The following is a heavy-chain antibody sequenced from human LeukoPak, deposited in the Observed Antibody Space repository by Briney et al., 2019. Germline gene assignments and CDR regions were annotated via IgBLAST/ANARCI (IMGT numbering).Heavy chain of an antibody. Sequence: SVKVSCKTSGGTFNNSAISWVRQAPGQGLEWLGGIMPLFGTAGYAQKFQGRVTITKDESTRTVYLELTSLTSDDMAVYYCARDVHGDYGSGWFDPWGQGTLVSVSS. J-gene: IGHJ5*02. V-gene: IGHV1-69*05. CDR3: ARDVHGDYGSGWFDP. CDR2: IMPLFGTA. D-gene: IGHD4-17*01. CDR1: GGTFNNSA.